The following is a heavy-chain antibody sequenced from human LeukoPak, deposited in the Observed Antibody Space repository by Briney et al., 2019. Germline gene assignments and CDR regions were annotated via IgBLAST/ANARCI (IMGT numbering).Heavy chain of an antibody. CDR3: ARGPKADIVVVVAAPFDY. D-gene: IGHD2-15*01. CDR2: ISSRSRYI. J-gene: IGHJ4*02. Sequence: GGSLRLSCAASGFTFSSYSMNWVRQAPGKGVEWVSSISSRSRYIYYADSVKGGFTISRDNAKNSLYLQMNSLRAEDMAVYYCARGPKADIVVVVAAPFDYWGQGTLVTVSS. V-gene: IGHV3-21*01. CDR1: GFTFSSYS.